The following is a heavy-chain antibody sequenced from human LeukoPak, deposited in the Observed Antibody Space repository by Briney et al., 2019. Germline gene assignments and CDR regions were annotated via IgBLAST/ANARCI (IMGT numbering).Heavy chain of an antibody. CDR2: ISYDGSNK. CDR1: GFTFSSYA. V-gene: IGHV3-30*04. J-gene: IGHJ4*02. CDR3: ARDAYSSGWLDY. D-gene: IGHD6-25*01. Sequence: GGSLRLSCAASGFTFSSYAMHWVRQAPGKGLEWVAVISYDGSNKYYADSVKGRFTISRDNSKNTLYLQMNSLRAEDTAVYYCARDAYSSGWLDYWGQGTLVTVSS.